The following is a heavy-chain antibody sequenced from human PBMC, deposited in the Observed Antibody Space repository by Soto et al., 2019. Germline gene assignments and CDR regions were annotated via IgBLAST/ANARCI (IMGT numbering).Heavy chain of an antibody. Sequence: PSDTLSLTCAVSGGSISSGGYFRCWILQPPGKGLERIGYIYHSGSTYYNQSLKSRVTILVDRSKNQSSLKLVPVTAADSNAFYCAREISSGWLNYLDYWGQGTLVT. CDR3: AREISSGWLNYLDY. CDR2: IYHSGST. CDR1: GGSISSGGYF. J-gene: IGHJ4*02. V-gene: IGHV4-30-2*01. D-gene: IGHD6-19*01.